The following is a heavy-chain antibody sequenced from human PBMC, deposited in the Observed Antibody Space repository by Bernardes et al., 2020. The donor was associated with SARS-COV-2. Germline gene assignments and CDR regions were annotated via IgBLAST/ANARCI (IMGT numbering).Heavy chain of an antibody. Sequence: GSLRLSCTVSGFTFSHYWMLWVRQAPGKGLICVSRISTDGSITDYADSVKGRFTISRDNAKNTLYLQMNSLRAEDTAVYYCAAGVAGDYWGQGTLITVSS. J-gene: IGHJ4*02. CDR2: ISTDGSIT. V-gene: IGHV3-74*01. CDR1: GFTFSHYW. CDR3: AAGVAGDY. D-gene: IGHD2-21*01.